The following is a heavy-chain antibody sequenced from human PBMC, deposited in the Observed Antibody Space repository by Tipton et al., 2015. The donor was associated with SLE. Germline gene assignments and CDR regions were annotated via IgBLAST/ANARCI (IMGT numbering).Heavy chain of an antibody. V-gene: IGHV4-59*01. D-gene: IGHD1-14*01. CDR1: GGSISDYY. CDR3: ARVGPERTLDY. J-gene: IGHJ4*02. CDR2: IYYSGNT. Sequence: TLSLTCTVSGGSISDYYWSWIRQPPGKGLEWIGYIYYSGNTNYNPSLKSRVTMSIDTSKKQFSLKVSSVTAADTAVYYCARVGPERTLDYWGQGTLVTVSS.